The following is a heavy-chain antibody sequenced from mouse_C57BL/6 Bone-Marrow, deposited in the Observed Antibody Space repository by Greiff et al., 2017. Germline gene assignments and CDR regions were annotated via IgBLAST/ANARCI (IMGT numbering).Heavy chain of an antibody. D-gene: IGHD2-3*01. CDR1: GYTFTSYG. J-gene: IGHJ2*01. CDR3: ASLYDGYPFDY. CDR2: IYPRSGNT. Sequence: QVQLQQSGAELARPGASVKLSCKASGYTFTSYGISWVKQRTGQGLEWIGEIYPRSGNTYYNEKFKGKATLTADKSSSTAYMELRSLTTEDSAIYYCASLYDGYPFDYWGQGTTLTVSS. V-gene: IGHV1-81*01.